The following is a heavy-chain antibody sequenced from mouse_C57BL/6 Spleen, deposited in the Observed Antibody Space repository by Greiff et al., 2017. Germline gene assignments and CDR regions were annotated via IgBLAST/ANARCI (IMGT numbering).Heavy chain of an antibody. J-gene: IGHJ2*01. V-gene: IGHV14-4*01. Sequence: EVQLQQSGAELVRPGASVKLSCPASGFNIKDDYMHWVKQRPEQGLEWIGWIDPENGDTNYNGKFKGKATLTADKSSSTAYMQLSSLTSEDSSFYFCARAVREYFDHWGQGTTLTVSS. CDR2: IDPENGDT. CDR1: GFNIKDDY. CDR3: ARAVREYFDH. D-gene: IGHD3-1*01.